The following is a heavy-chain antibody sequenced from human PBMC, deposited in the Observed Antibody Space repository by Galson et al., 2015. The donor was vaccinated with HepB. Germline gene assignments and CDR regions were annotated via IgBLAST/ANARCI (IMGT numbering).Heavy chain of an antibody. CDR2: INTNSGGT. D-gene: IGHD3-16*02. Sequence: SVKVSCKASGYTFTGYYMHWVRQAPGQGLEWMGRINTNSGGTNYAQKFQGRVTMTRDTSISTAYMELSRLRSDDTAVYYCARVGGFKGELSYYAFDIWGQGTMVTVSS. CDR1: GYTFTGYY. J-gene: IGHJ3*02. V-gene: IGHV1-2*06. CDR3: ARVGGFKGELSYYAFDI.